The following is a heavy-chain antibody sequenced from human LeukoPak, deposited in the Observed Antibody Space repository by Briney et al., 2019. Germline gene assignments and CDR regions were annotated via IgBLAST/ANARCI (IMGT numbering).Heavy chain of an antibody. CDR1: GGSISSGGYS. Sequence: SQTLSLTCAVSGGSISSGGYSWSWIRQPPGKGLEWIGYIYHSGSTNYNPSLKSRVTISVDTSKNQFSLKLSSVTAADTAVYYCARDQEAFDHPSVYFDLWGRGTLVTVSS. J-gene: IGHJ2*01. V-gene: IGHV4-30-2*01. CDR3: ARDQEAFDHPSVYFDL. D-gene: IGHD3-16*01. CDR2: IYHSGST.